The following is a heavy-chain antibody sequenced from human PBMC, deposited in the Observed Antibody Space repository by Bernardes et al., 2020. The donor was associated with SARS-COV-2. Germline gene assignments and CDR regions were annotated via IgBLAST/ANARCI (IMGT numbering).Heavy chain of an antibody. Sequence: SEPLSLTCRVSAGSIIADNWWSCVRQPPGKGLEWIGEIYHNGTTNYNPSLQSRAAMSVDKSKDQLSLNLRSVTAADTAVYYCARGLSGYQDFFEDWGQGSLVTVSS. V-gene: IGHV4-4*02. D-gene: IGHD3-9*01. CDR1: AGSIIADNW. CDR3: ARGLSGYQDFFED. J-gene: IGHJ4*02. CDR2: IYHNGTT.